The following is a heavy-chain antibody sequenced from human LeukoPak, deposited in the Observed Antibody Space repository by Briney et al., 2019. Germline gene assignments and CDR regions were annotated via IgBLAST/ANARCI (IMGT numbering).Heavy chain of an antibody. J-gene: IGHJ4*02. CDR1: GGSISSSNW. CDR3: ARPTVRLIMFGGFFNRPFDQ. CDR2: INHSGST. D-gene: IGHD3-16*01. Sequence: SETLSLTCAVSGGSISSSNWWSWVRQPPGKGLEWIGEINHSGSTNYNPSLKSRVTISVDTSKNQFSLKLSSVTAADTAVYYCARPTVRLIMFGGFFNRPFDQRGPGTLVPGSS. V-gene: IGHV4-4*02.